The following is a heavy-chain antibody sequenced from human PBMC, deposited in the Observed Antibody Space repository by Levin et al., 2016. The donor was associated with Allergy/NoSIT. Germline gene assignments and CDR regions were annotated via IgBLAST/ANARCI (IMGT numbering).Heavy chain of an antibody. Sequence: SVKVSCKASGGTFSSYAISWVRQAPGQGLEWMGGIIPIFGTANYAQKFQGRVTITADESTSTAYMELSSLRSEDTAVYYCARRRAYCSSTSCYFGGFDPWGQGTLVTVSS. CDR3: ARRRAYCSSTSCYFGGFDP. CDR2: IIPIFGTA. CDR1: GGTFSSYA. J-gene: IGHJ5*02. D-gene: IGHD2-2*01. V-gene: IGHV1-69*13.